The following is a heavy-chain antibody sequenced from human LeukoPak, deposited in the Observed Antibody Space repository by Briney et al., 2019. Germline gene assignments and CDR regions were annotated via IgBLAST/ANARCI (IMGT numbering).Heavy chain of an antibody. Sequence: PGGSLRLSCAASGFTFSSYWMHWVRQAPGKGQVWVSRINSDGSSTSYADSVKGRFTISRDNAKNTLYLQMNSLRAEDTAVYYCARDLPGIAVAGGFDYWGQGTLVTVSS. J-gene: IGHJ4*02. CDR3: ARDLPGIAVAGGFDY. V-gene: IGHV3-74*01. D-gene: IGHD6-19*01. CDR1: GFTFSSYW. CDR2: INSDGSST.